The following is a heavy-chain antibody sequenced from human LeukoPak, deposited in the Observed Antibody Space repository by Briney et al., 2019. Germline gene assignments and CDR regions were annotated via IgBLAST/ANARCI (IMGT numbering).Heavy chain of an antibody. D-gene: IGHD3-10*01. CDR1: GFTFSHYG. CDR3: ARDRLGSGSGFFDY. Sequence: GGSLRLSCAASGFTFSHYGMHWVRQAPGKGLEWVANIKQDGSEKYYVDSVKGRFTISRDNAKNSLYLQMNSLRAEDTAVYYCARDRLGSGSGFFDYWGQGTLVTVSS. J-gene: IGHJ4*02. CDR2: IKQDGSEK. V-gene: IGHV3-7*01.